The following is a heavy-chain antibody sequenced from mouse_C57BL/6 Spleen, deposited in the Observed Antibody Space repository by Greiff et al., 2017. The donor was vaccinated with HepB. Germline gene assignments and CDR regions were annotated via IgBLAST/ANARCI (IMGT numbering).Heavy chain of an antibody. CDR2: LNPNNGGT. CDR3: AVDTTVVDNYYAMDY. Sequence: EVQLRQSGPELVKPGASVKISCKASGYTFTDYYMNWVTQSHGKSLEWIGDLNPNNGGTSYNQKFKGKATLTVAKSSSTAYMEFRSLTSEDSAVYYCAVDTTVVDNYYAMDYWGQGTSVTVSS. D-gene: IGHD1-1*01. J-gene: IGHJ4*01. CDR1: GYTFTDYY. V-gene: IGHV1-26*01.